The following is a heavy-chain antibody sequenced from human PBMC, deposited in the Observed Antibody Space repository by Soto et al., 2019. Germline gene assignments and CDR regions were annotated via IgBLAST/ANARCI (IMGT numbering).Heavy chain of an antibody. J-gene: IGHJ5*02. CDR1: GFTFSDYY. CDR2: ISSSGGTI. V-gene: IGHV3-11*01. CDR3: ARGVVPKNWFDP. Sequence: GSLRLSCAASGFTFSDYYMSWIRQAPGKGLEWVSYISSSGGTIYYADSVKGRFTISRDNAKNSLYLQMNSLRAEDTAVYYCARGVVPKNWFDPWGQGTLVTVSS. D-gene: IGHD2-15*01.